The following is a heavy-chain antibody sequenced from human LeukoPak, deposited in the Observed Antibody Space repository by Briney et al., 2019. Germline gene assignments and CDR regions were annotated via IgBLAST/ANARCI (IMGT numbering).Heavy chain of an antibody. D-gene: IGHD5-24*01. CDR2: IYSGGST. CDR1: GFTASSNY. J-gene: IGHJ4*02. V-gene: IGHV3-53*01. Sequence: GGSLRLSCAASGFTASSNYMSWVRQAPGKGLEWVSVIYSGGSTYYADSVKGRFTISRDNSKNTLYLQMNSLRAEDTAVYYCARVRDGYNDYWGQGTLVTVSS. CDR3: ARVRDGYNDY.